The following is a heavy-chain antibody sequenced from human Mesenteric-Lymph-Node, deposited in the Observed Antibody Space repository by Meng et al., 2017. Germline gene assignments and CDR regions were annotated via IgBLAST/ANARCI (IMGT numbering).Heavy chain of an antibody. V-gene: IGHV4-39*07. CDR1: GGSISSSSYY. Sequence: SETLSLTCTVSGGSISSSSYYWGWIRQPPGKGLEWIGSIYYSGSTYYNPSLKSRVTISVDTSKNQFSLKLSSVTAADTAVYYCARVKRTPYYDIRTYAFDIWGQGTMVTVSS. CDR3: ARVKRTPYYDIRTYAFDI. D-gene: IGHD3-9*01. CDR2: IYYSGST. J-gene: IGHJ3*02.